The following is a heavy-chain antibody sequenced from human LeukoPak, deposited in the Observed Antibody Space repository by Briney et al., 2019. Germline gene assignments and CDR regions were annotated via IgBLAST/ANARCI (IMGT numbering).Heavy chain of an antibody. J-gene: IGHJ6*02. CDR1: GYTFTSYG. V-gene: IGHV1-18*01. CDR2: ISAYNGNT. CDR3: ARDRGYYYYYGMDV. Sequence: ASVKVSCKASGYTFTSYGISWVRQAPGQGLEWMGWISAYNGNTNYAQKLQGRVTMTTDTSTSTAYMELRSLRSDDTAVYYCARDRGYYYYYGMDVWGQGTTATVSS.